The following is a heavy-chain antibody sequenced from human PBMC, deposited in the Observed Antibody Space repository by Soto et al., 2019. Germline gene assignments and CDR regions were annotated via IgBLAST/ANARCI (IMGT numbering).Heavy chain of an antibody. V-gene: IGHV3-21*01. CDR1: GFTFSNYN. CDR2: ISTSGNYK. CDR3: ARMLWAPEPGKDDY. J-gene: IGHJ4*02. Sequence: GGSLRLSCAASGFTFSNYNMNWVRQAPGKGLEWVSSISTSGNYKYYADSVKGRFAISRDNAKNSLYLQMNSLRAEDTAVYHCARMLWAPEPGKDDYWGQGTLVTVSS. D-gene: IGHD3-16*01.